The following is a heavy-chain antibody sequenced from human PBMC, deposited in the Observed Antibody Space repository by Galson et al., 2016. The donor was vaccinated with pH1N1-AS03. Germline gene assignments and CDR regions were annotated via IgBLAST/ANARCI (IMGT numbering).Heavy chain of an antibody. CDR1: GYSFTQNW. D-gene: IGHD1-26*01. J-gene: IGHJ6*02. CDR3: ATHREDQVLSMPMDV. Sequence: QSGAEVKKPGESLKISCKGSGYSFTQNWIGWVRQMPGKGLEWMGFIYPIDSDTRYSPAFQGQVTISVDKSINTAYLQWSSLKAADTAMYFCATHREDQVLSMPMDVWGRGTTVIVSS. CDR2: IYPIDSDT. V-gene: IGHV5-51*01.